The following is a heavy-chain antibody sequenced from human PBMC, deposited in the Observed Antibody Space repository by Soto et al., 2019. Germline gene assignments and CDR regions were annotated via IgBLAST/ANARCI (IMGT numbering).Heavy chain of an antibody. CDR3: ATFRVFIILPGPWFPLFAF. D-gene: IGHD3-9*01. J-gene: IGHJ4*02. Sequence: SETLSLTCGVYGGSFSGYYWTWIRQPPGKGLEWIGEINHSGGTNYNPSLKSRVTISVDTSKNQFCLKLTSVTVADTAVYYCATFRVFIILPGPWFPLFAFGGQGPRVTV. CDR2: INHSGGT. V-gene: IGHV4-34*01. CDR1: GGSFSGYY.